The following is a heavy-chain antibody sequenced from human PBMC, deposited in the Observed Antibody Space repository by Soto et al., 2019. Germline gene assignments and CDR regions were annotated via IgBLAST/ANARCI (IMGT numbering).Heavy chain of an antibody. J-gene: IGHJ4*02. CDR2: ISSATNYI. Sequence: GGSLRLSCAASGFTFTRYSMNWVRQAPGKGLEWVSSISSATNYIYYGDSMKGRFTISRDNAKNSLYLEMNSLRAEDTAVYYSARESEDLTSNFDYWGQGTLVTVSS. V-gene: IGHV3-21*06. CDR1: GFTFTRYS. CDR3: ARESEDLTSNFDY.